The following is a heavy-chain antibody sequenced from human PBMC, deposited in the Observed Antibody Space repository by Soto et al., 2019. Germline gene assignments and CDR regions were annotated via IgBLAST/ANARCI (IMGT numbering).Heavy chain of an antibody. V-gene: IGHV3-21*01. CDR2: ISSSSSYI. D-gene: IGHD3-22*01. CDR1: GFTFSSYS. Sequence: GGSLRLSCAASGFTFSSYSMNWVRQAPGKGLEWVSSISSSSSYIYYADSVKGRFTISRDNAKNSLYLQMNSLRAEDTAVYYCARVSDSSGYYYGTGPYYYYGMDVWGQGTTVTVSS. J-gene: IGHJ6*02. CDR3: ARVSDSSGYYYGTGPYYYYGMDV.